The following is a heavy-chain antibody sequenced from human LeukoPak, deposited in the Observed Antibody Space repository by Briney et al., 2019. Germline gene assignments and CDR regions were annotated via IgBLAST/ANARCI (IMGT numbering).Heavy chain of an antibody. J-gene: IGHJ4*02. Sequence: GASVTVSCKASGYTFTGYYMHWVRQAPGHGLEWMGWINPNSGGTNYAQKFQGRVTMTRDTSISTAYMELSRLRSDDTAVYYCARASYSSGWSDYWGQGTLVTVSS. CDR2: INPNSGGT. D-gene: IGHD6-19*01. CDR3: ARASYSSGWSDY. V-gene: IGHV1-2*02. CDR1: GYTFTGYY.